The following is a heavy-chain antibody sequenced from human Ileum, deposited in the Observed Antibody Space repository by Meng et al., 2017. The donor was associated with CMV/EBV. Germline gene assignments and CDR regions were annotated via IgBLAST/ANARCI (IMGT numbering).Heavy chain of an antibody. J-gene: IGHJ6*02. CDR1: GYSFTSYC. D-gene: IGHD3-9*01. V-gene: IGHV5-51*01. CDR2: IYPGDSDT. Sequence: KVSCKGSGYSFTSYCIGWVRQMPGKGLEWMGIIYPGDSDTRYSPSFQGQVTISADKSISTAYLQWSSLKASDTAMYYCARLDYDILTGFLSHMDVWGQGTTVTVSS. CDR3: ARLDYDILTGFLSHMDV.